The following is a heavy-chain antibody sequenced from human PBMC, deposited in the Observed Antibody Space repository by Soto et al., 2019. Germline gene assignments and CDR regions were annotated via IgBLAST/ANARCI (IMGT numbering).Heavy chain of an antibody. CDR2: IYYSGST. V-gene: IGHV4-59*01. CDR3: ARVPDR. J-gene: IGHJ5*02. D-gene: IGHD2-2*01. CDR1: GGSISSYY. Sequence: SETLSLTCTVSGGSISSYYWSWIRQPPGKGLEWIGYIYYSGSTIYNPSLKSRVTISVDTSKNQFSLKLSSVTAADTALYYCARVPDRWGQGTLVTVSS.